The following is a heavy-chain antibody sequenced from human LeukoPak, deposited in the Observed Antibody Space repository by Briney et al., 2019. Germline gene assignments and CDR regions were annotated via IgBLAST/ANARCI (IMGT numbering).Heavy chain of an antibody. CDR2: IYHSGST. Sequence: SETLSLTCTVSGGSISSSSYYWGWIRQPPGKGLEWIGSIYHSGSTYYNPSLKSRVTISVERPKNQFSLKLSSVTAADTAVYYCARGGYYYDSSGYFPSMDVWGKGTTVTASS. CDR3: ARGGYYYDSSGYFPSMDV. J-gene: IGHJ6*03. D-gene: IGHD3-22*01. V-gene: IGHV4-39*07. CDR1: GGSISSSSYY.